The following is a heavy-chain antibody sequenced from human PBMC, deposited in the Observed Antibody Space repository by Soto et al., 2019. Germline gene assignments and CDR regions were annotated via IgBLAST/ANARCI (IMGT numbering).Heavy chain of an antibody. Sequence: GGSLRLSCAASGFTFNTYDMNWVRQAPGKGLEWVSSITTSSAYIYYADSLKGRITISRDNAKNSLFLQMNSQRAEDTAVYYCVRSGTARLLRHSWFDTWGQGTLVTVSS. J-gene: IGHJ5*02. CDR2: ITTSSAYI. D-gene: IGHD2-21*01. CDR1: GFTFNTYD. CDR3: VRSGTARLLRHSWFDT. V-gene: IGHV3-21*01.